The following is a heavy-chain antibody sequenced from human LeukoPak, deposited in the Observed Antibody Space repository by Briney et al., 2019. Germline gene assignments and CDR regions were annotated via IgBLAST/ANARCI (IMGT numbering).Heavy chain of an antibody. CDR1: GFTFSSYS. Sequence: GGSLRLSCAASGFTFSSYSMNWVRQAPGKGLEWVSSISSSSSYIYYADSVKGRFTISRDNAKNSLYLQMNSLRAEDTAVYYCASGGSWNWFDPWGQGTLVTVSS. CDR2: ISSSSSYI. V-gene: IGHV3-21*04. J-gene: IGHJ5*02. CDR3: ASGGSWNWFDP. D-gene: IGHD1-26*01.